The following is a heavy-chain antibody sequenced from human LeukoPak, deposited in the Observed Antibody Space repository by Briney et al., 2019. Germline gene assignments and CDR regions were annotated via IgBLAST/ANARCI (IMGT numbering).Heavy chain of an antibody. CDR1: GASISSFY. CDR3: ARDNALASGKYWFDP. D-gene: IGHD3-10*01. CDR2: IYYTGTT. J-gene: IGHJ5*02. Sequence: SSETLSLTCTVSGASISSFYWSWIRQPPGRGLEWIASIYYTGTTNFNPSLKSRVTTSVDTSQNQFSLKLSSVTAADTAVYYCARDNALASGKYWFDPWGQGTLVTVSS. V-gene: IGHV4-59*01.